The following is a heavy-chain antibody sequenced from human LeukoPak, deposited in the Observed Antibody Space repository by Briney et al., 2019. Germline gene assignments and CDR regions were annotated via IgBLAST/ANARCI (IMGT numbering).Heavy chain of an antibody. V-gene: IGHV3-7*01. J-gene: IGHJ3*02. Sequence: GGSLRLSCAASGFTFSSYWMTWVRQAPGKGLEWVANIRQDGSEKYYVDSVRGRITISRDNAKNSLYLQMNSLRAEDTAVYYCARDPAGSSGWYQVDAFEIWGQGTMVTVSA. D-gene: IGHD6-19*01. CDR1: GFTFSSYW. CDR3: ARDPAGSSGWYQVDAFEI. CDR2: IRQDGSEK.